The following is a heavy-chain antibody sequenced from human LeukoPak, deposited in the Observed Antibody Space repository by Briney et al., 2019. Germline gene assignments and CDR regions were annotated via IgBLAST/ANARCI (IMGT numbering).Heavy chain of an antibody. J-gene: IGHJ4*02. CDR2: IYPGDSQT. CDR3: ARMTGSYHSPLGY. Sequence: GESLKISCKGSGYSFTSSWIGWVRPMPGKGLEWMGIIYPGDSQTRYSPSFQGQVTISADKSISTAYLQWSSLKASDTATYYCARMTGSYHSPLGYWGQGTLVTVSS. D-gene: IGHD1-26*01. CDR1: GYSFTSSW. V-gene: IGHV5-51*01.